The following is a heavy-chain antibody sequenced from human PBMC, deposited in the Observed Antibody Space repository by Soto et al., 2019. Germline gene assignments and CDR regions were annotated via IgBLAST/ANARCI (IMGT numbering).Heavy chain of an antibody. CDR2: TRQDGGQE. D-gene: IGHD6-19*01. Sequence: EVQLVESGGGLVQPGGSLRLSCAASGFTFSSYWMSWVRQAPGKGREWVAHTRQDGGQEYYVDSVKGRFTISRDNAKNSLYLQMNSLRVEDTAVYYCARYPNPTVAGRPFDLWGQGTLVTVSS. CDR3: ARYPNPTVAGRPFDL. V-gene: IGHV3-7*03. CDR1: GFTFSSYW. J-gene: IGHJ4*02.